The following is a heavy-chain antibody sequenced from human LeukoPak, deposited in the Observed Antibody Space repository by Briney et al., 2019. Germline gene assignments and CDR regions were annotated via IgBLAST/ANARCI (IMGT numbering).Heavy chain of an antibody. CDR3: ARDRSVGATRVPDY. CDR2: ISSSSSYT. Sequence: PGGSLRLSCAASGFTFSDYYMSWIRQAPGKGLEWVSYISSSSSYTNYADSVKGRFTISRDNAKNSLYLQMNSLRAEDTAVYYCARDRSVGATRVPDYWGQGTLVTVSS. CDR1: GFTFSDYY. V-gene: IGHV3-11*06. D-gene: IGHD1-26*01. J-gene: IGHJ4*02.